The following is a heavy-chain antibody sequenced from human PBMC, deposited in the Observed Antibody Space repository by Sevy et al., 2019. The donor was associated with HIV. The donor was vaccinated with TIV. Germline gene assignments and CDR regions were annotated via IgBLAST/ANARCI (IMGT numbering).Heavy chain of an antibody. CDR2: ISGSGGST. V-gene: IGHV3-23*01. J-gene: IGHJ4*02. Sequence: GGSLRLSCAASGFTFSSYAMSWVRQAPGKGLEWVSAISGSGGSTYYADSVKGRFTISRDNSKNTLYLQMNSLRAEVTAVYYCAKDPSRGYSYDPLYYLGQGTLVTVSS. CDR3: AKDPSRGYSYDPLYY. CDR1: GFTFSSYA. D-gene: IGHD5-18*01.